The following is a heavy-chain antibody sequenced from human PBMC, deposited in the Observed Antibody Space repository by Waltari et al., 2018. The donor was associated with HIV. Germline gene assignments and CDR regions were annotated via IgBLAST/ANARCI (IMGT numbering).Heavy chain of an antibody. Sequence: QVQLVQSGAEVKKPGASVKVSCKASGYTFTGYYMHWVRQAPGQGLEWMGWINPNSGGTNYAQKLQGRVTMTRDTSISTAYMELSRLRSDDTAVYYCARTFLYCSGGTCYFGYWGQGTLVTVSS. CDR2: INPNSGGT. CDR3: ARTFLYCSGGTCYFGY. CDR1: GYTFTGYY. V-gene: IGHV1-2*02. D-gene: IGHD2-15*01. J-gene: IGHJ4*02.